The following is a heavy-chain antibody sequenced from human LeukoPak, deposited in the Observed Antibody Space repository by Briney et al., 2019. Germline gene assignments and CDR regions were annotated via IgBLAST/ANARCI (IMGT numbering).Heavy chain of an antibody. J-gene: IGHJ4*02. V-gene: IGHV3-30-3*01. CDR3: ARDRLGASADGGFSH. Sequence: GGSLRLSCAASGFTFSTYAMHWVRQTPGKGLGWVSVISFDGSNKYYADSVKGRFTISRDNSKNTLYLQMSSLRAEDTAVYYCARDRLGASADGGFSHWGQGTLVTVSS. CDR2: ISFDGSNK. CDR1: GFTFSTYA. D-gene: IGHD1-26*01.